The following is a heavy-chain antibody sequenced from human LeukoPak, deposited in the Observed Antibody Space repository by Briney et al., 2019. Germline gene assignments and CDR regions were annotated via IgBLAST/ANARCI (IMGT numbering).Heavy chain of an antibody. V-gene: IGHV4-39*07. D-gene: IGHD6-19*01. CDR1: GGSISSSSYY. J-gene: IGHJ4*02. Sequence: SETLSLTCTVSGGSISSSSYYWGWIRQPPGKGLEWIGSIYYSGSTYYNPSLKSRVTISVDTSKNKFSLKLSSVTAADTAVYYCARDGGWPDYWGQGTLVTVSS. CDR3: ARDGGWPDY. CDR2: IYYSGST.